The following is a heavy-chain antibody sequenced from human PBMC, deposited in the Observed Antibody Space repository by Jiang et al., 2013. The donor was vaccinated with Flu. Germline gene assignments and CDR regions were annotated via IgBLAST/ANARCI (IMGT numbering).Heavy chain of an antibody. Sequence: GAEVKKPGESLKISCKGSGYSFTSYWIGWVRQMPGKGLEWMGIIYPGDSDTRYSPSFQGQVTISADKSISTAYLQWSSLKASDTAMYYCARPSKYYDILTGYYTTDAFDIWGQGTMVTVSS. V-gene: IGHV5-51*01. J-gene: IGHJ3*02. CDR2: IYPGDSDT. D-gene: IGHD3-9*01. CDR3: ARPSKYYDILTGYYTTDAFDI. CDR1: GYSFTSYW.